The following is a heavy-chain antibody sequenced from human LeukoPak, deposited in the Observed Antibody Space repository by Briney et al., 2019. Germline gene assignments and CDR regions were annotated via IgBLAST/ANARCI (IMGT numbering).Heavy chain of an antibody. Sequence: GGSLRLSCVGSGFTFSTHGMSWVRQAPGKGLEWVSAISGSAGSTYYADSVKGRFTISRDNSKNTLYLQMNSLRAEDTAVYYCAKETAVAFDYWGQGTLVTVSS. V-gene: IGHV3-23*01. D-gene: IGHD6-19*01. CDR3: AKETAVAFDY. CDR2: ISGSAGST. CDR1: GFTFSTHG. J-gene: IGHJ4*02.